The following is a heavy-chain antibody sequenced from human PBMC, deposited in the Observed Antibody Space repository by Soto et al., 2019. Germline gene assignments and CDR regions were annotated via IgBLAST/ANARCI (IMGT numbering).Heavy chain of an antibody. CDR2: IYYSGST. CDR3: ARDMSITGTTGDNWFDP. V-gene: IGHV4-30-4*01. CDR1: GGSISSGDYY. Sequence: PSETLSLTCTVSGGSISSGDYYWSWIRQSPGKGLEWIGYIYYSGSTYYNPSLKSRVTISVDTSKNQFSLKLSSVTAADTAVYYCARDMSITGTTGDNWFDPWGQGTLVTVSS. D-gene: IGHD1-20*01. J-gene: IGHJ5*02.